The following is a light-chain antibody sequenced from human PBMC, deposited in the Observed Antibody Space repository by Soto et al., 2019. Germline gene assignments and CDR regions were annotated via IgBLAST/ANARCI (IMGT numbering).Light chain of an antibody. J-gene: IGKJ4*01. V-gene: IGKV3-15*01. CDR3: QQYNNWLFT. CDR2: GAS. CDR1: QSVRGN. Sequence: EIVMTQSPATLSVSPGERVTLSCRASQSVRGNLAWYQQKPGQAPRLLIYGASTRATGIPARFSGSGSGTEFTLTISSLQSEDFAVYYCQQYNNWLFTFGGGTRVEIK.